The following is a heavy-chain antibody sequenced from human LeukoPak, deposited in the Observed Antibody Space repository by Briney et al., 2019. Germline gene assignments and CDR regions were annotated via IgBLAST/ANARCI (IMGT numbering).Heavy chain of an antibody. J-gene: IGHJ4*02. CDR1: GGTFSSYA. CDR3: ARATPGPFWSGYYTGNGQLLDY. Sequence: SVKVSCKASGGTFSSYAIGWVRQAPGQGLEWMGRIIPILGIANYAQKFQGRVTITADKSTSTAYMELSSPRSEDTAVYYCARATPGPFWSGYYTGNGQLLDYWGQGTLVTVSS. CDR2: IIPILGIA. D-gene: IGHD3-3*01. V-gene: IGHV1-69*04.